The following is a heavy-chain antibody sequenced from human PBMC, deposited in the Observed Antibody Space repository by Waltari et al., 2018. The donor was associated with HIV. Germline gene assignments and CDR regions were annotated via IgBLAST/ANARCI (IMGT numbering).Heavy chain of an antibody. CDR3: ARLFYYDTTGYINNAFDI. V-gene: IGHV5-51*03. CDR1: GYTFTNYW. CDR2: IYPFYSDT. J-gene: IGHJ3*02. D-gene: IGHD3-22*01. Sequence: EVQLVQSGAEVRKSGESLKISCKASGYTFTNYWIAWVRQMSGEGLEWMGIIYPFYSDTRYNPAFEGQITISADKSLATAYLEWNNLNASDAAIYYCARLFYYDTTGYINNAFDIWGQGTVVTVS.